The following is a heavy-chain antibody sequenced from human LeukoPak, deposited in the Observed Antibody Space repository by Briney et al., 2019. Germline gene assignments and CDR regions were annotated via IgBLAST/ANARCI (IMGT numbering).Heavy chain of an antibody. Sequence: ASVTVSSKASGYTFTVYYMHWVRQAPGQGLEWMGWINPNRGGTDYIQKFRGRDTMTRETTIRTAYMELRRLRSDDTAVYYCARGDVNGDYESIDWGQGTLVTVSS. D-gene: IGHD4-17*01. J-gene: IGHJ4*02. CDR1: GYTFTVYY. CDR2: INPNRGGT. CDR3: ARGDVNGDYESID. V-gene: IGHV1-2*02.